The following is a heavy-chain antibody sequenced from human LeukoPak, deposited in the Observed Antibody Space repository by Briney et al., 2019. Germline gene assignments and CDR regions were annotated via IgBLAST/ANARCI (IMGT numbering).Heavy chain of an antibody. CDR2: INPNSGDT. CDR3: ARDPNDYGDAFDY. D-gene: IGHD4-17*01. V-gene: IGHV1-2*02. Sequence: ASVKVSCKASGYTFTGYYMHWVRQAPGQGLEWMGWINPNSGDTKYAQKFQGRVTMTRDTSISTAYMELSRLTSDDAAVYYCARDPNDYGDAFDYWGQGTLVTVSS. CDR1: GYTFTGYY. J-gene: IGHJ4*02.